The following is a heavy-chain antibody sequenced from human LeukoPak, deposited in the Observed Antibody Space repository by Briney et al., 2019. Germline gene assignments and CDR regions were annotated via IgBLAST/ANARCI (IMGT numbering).Heavy chain of an antibody. V-gene: IGHV1-18*01. D-gene: IGHD5-18*01. CDR3: ARGSSYGFSMGY. CDR1: GYTFTSYG. Sequence: ASVKVSCKASGYTFTSYGINWVRQAPGQGREWMGWITTYNGDTNYAQKLQGRVTMTSDTSTSTAYMELRSLTSDDTAVYYCARGSSYGFSMGYWGQGTLVAVSS. CDR2: ITTYNGDT. J-gene: IGHJ4*02.